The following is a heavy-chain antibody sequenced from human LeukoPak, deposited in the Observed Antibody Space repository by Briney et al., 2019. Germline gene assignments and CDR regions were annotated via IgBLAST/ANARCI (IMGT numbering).Heavy chain of an antibody. J-gene: IGHJ4*02. CDR2: IYYSGST. CDR1: GGSISSYY. CDR3: ARGEYYDSSSPLYYFDY. V-gene: IGHV4-59*01. D-gene: IGHD3-22*01. Sequence: KPSETLSLTCTVSGGSISSYYWSWIRQPPGKGLEWIGYIYYSGSTNYNPSLKSRVTISVDTSKNQFSLKLSSVTAADTAMYYCARGEYYDSSSPLYYFDYWGQGTLVAVSS.